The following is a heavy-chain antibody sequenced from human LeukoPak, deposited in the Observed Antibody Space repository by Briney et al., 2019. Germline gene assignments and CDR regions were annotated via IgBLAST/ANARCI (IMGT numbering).Heavy chain of an antibody. J-gene: IGHJ4*02. V-gene: IGHV1-69*13. Sequence: ASVKVSCKASGGTFSSYAISWVRQAPGQGLEWMGGIIPIFGTANYAQKFQGRVTITADESTSTAYMELSSLRSEDTAVYYCARERGGGYTKDYFDYWGQGTLVTVSS. CDR1: GGTFSSYA. CDR2: IIPIFGTA. CDR3: ARERGGGYTKDYFDY. D-gene: IGHD2-15*01.